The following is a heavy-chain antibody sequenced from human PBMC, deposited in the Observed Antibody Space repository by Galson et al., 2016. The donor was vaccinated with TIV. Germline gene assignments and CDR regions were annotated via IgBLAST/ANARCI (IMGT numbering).Heavy chain of an antibody. J-gene: IGHJ4*02. CDR2: IGHDGNWK. CDR3: ARNFPIDDPLAAYYFDY. CDR1: GFNFGFYG. V-gene: IGHV3-33*01. Sequence: SLRLSCAASGFNFGFYGMHWVRQAPGKGLEWVAIIGHDGNWKGYADSVKGRFTISRDNSKNTVFLQMNSLRAEDTAVYYCARNFPIDDPLAAYYFDYWGQGTLVTVSS. D-gene: IGHD3-9*01.